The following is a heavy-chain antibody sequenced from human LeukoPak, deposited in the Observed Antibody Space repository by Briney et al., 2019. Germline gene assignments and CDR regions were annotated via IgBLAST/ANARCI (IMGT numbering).Heavy chain of an antibody. CDR2: NYCSGST. Sequence: PSQTLSLTCTVSGGSISSGDYYWSWIRQPPGKGLEWNGYNYCSGSTYYNPSLKRRVTISVDTSKNQFSLKLIAVTAADTAVYYCARESVVPAAFWYFDLWGRGTLVTVSS. CDR1: GGSISSGDYY. J-gene: IGHJ2*01. D-gene: IGHD2-2*01. CDR3: ARESVVPAAFWYFDL. V-gene: IGHV4-30-4*08.